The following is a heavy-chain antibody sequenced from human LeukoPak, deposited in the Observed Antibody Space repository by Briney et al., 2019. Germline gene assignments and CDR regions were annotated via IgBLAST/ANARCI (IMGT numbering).Heavy chain of an antibody. J-gene: IGHJ4*02. CDR3: AKDGGVWFGESNDY. Sequence: GGTLRLSCAASGFTFSSYGMSWVRQAPGKGLEWVSAISGSGGSTYYADSVKGRFTISRDNFKNTLYLQMNSLRADDTAVYYCAKDGGVWFGESNDYWGQGTLVTVSS. CDR1: GFTFSSYG. CDR2: ISGSGGST. V-gene: IGHV3-23*01. D-gene: IGHD3-10*01.